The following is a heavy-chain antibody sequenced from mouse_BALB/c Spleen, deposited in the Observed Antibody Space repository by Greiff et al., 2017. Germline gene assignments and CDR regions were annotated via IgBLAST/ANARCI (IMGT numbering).Heavy chain of an antibody. CDR2: IWAGGST. CDR3: ARNYYGSSYDYFDY. Sequence: VKLQESGPGLVAPSQSLSITCTVSGFSLTSYGVHWVRQPPGKGLEWRGVIWAGGSTNYNSALMSRLSISKDNSKSQVFFKMNSLQANDTAIYYCARNYYGSSYDYFDYWGQGTTLTVSS. J-gene: IGHJ2*01. CDR1: GFSLTSYG. V-gene: IGHV2-9*02. D-gene: IGHD1-1*01.